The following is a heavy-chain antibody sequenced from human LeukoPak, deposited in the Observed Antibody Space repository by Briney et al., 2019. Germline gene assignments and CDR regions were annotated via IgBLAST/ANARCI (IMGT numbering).Heavy chain of an antibody. CDR1: GFNFSNYG. D-gene: IGHD3-10*01. V-gene: IGHV3-30*18. CDR3: AKEYSSYIGSGSYSPFDY. CDR2: ISYDGSIK. Sequence: PGGALRLFCAASGFNFSNYGMHWVRQAPGKGLEWVAVISYDGSIKYYADSLRGRFTISRDNSKNKLYLQMNSLRAEDTAVYYCAKEYSSYIGSGSYSPFDYWGQGTLVTVSS. J-gene: IGHJ4*02.